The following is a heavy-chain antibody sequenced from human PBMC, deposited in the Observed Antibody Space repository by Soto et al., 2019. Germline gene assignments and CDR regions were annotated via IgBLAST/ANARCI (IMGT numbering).Heavy chain of an antibody. CDR3: ATDSRGGMYYDFWSGYSDARVYYYGMDV. V-gene: IGHV3-33*01. CDR2: IWYDGSNK. CDR1: GFTFSSYG. D-gene: IGHD3-3*01. Sequence: GGSLRLSCAASGFTFSSYGMHWVRQAPGKGLEWVAVIWYDGSNKYYADSVKGRFTISRDNSKNTLYLQMNSLRAEDTAVYYCATDSRGGMYYDFWSGYSDARVYYYGMDVWGQGTTVTVSS. J-gene: IGHJ6*02.